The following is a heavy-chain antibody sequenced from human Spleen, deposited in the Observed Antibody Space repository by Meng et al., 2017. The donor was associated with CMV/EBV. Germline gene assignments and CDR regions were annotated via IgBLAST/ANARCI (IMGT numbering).Heavy chain of an antibody. Sequence: GESLKISCAASGFIFSTSGMHWVRQAPGKGLEWVAFIRYDGSDEYYADSVKGRFTISRDNAKNSLYLQMNSLRAEDTAVYYCARMGGLLLWFGEATADVWGQGTTVTVSS. J-gene: IGHJ6*02. CDR2: IRYDGSDE. D-gene: IGHD3-10*01. CDR1: GFIFSTSG. V-gene: IGHV3-30*02. CDR3: ARMGGLLLWFGEATADV.